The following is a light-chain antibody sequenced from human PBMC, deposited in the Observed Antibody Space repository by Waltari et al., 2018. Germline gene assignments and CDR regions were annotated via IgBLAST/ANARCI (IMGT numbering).Light chain of an antibody. CDR3: QAWDTTTGV. Sequence: SFELTQPTSVSVSPGQTASITCSGDKLGDKPVCWYQQKPGTSPVAVIYQDNRRPSGIPERVSGSNSWNTATLTISGTQAMYEADYFCQAWDTTTGVFGGGTKLTVL. V-gene: IGLV3-1*01. CDR2: QDN. CDR1: KLGDKP. J-gene: IGLJ2*01.